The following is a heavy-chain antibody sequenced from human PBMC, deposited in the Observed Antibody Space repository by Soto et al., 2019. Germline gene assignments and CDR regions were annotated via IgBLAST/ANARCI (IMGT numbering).Heavy chain of an antibody. V-gene: IGHV1-2*02. CDR3: ARDLGGYDLYGPDT. Sequence: ASVKVSCKTSGDTFTDSSMHWVRQAPGQGLEWMGWINLNSGDTNYAEKFRGRVTMTRDTSIITAYMELTRLKSDDTAVYYCARDLGGYDLYGPDTWGQGALVTVSS. D-gene: IGHD5-12*01. J-gene: IGHJ5*02. CDR2: INLNSGDT. CDR1: GDTFTDSS.